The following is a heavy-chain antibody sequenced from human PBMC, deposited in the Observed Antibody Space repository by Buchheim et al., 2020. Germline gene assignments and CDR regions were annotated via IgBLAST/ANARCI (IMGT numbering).Heavy chain of an antibody. J-gene: IGHJ5*02. CDR3: ARSIVVVVAATTSWFDP. CDR1: GGSISSSSYY. CDR2: IYYSGST. V-gene: IGHV4-39*01. Sequence: QLQLQESGPGLVKPSETLSLTCTVSGGSISSSSYYWGWIRQPPGKGLEWIGSIYYSGSTYYNPSLKSRVTISVTTSKNQFSLKLSSVTAADTAVYYCARSIVVVVAATTSWFDPWGQGTL. D-gene: IGHD2-15*01.